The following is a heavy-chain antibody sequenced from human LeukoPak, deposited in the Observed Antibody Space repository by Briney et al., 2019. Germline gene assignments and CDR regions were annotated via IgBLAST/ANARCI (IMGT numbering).Heavy chain of an antibody. J-gene: IGHJ3*02. V-gene: IGHV1-8*01. CDR1: GYTFTSYD. Sequence: ASVKVSCKASGYTFTSYDINWVRQATGQGLEWMGWMNPNGGNTGYAQKFQGRVTMTRNTSISTAYMELSSLRSEDTAVYYCAIEIAAAGKRGVEIDAFDIWGQGTVVTVSS. CDR3: AIEIAAAGKRGVEIDAFDI. CDR2: MNPNGGNT. D-gene: IGHD6-13*01.